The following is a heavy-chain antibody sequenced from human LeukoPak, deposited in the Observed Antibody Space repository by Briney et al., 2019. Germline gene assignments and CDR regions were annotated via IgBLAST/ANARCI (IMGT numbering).Heavy chain of an antibody. CDR1: GYTFTSYD. D-gene: IGHD5-18*01. CDR3: AREVDTATFFDY. V-gene: IGHV1-8*03. CDR2: MNPNSGNT. J-gene: IGHJ4*02. Sequence: GASVKVSCKASGYTFTSYDINWVRQATGQGLEWMGWMNPNSGNTGYAQKFQGRVTITRNTSISTAYMELSSLRSEDTAVYYCAREVDTATFFDYWGQGTLVTVSS.